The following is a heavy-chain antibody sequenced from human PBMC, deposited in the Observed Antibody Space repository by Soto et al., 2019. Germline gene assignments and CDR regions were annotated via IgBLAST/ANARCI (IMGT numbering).Heavy chain of an antibody. D-gene: IGHD6-19*01. CDR3: ARVSSGWYYFDY. Sequence: SETLSLTCTVSGGSISTYYWGWIRQPAGKGLEWIGRIDTSGNTNYNPSLKSRVTMSVDTSKKQFSLKLTSVTAADTAVYYCARVSSGWYYFDYWGQGTLVTVSS. CDR1: GGSISTYY. J-gene: IGHJ4*02. V-gene: IGHV4-4*07. CDR2: IDTSGNT.